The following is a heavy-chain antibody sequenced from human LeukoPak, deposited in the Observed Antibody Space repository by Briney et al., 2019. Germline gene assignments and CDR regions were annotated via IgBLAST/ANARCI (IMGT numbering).Heavy chain of an antibody. J-gene: IGHJ2*01. CDR3: AREDWLQPPRLNWDFDL. CDR1: GFTFSSYW. D-gene: IGHD5-24*01. Sequence: GGSLRLSCVASGFTFSSYWMSWVRQAPGKGLEWVANIKQDGSEKYYVDSVKGRFTISRDNAKNSLFLQMNSLRAEDTAVYYCAREDWLQPPRLNWDFDLWGRGTLVTASS. V-gene: IGHV3-7*01. CDR2: IKQDGSEK.